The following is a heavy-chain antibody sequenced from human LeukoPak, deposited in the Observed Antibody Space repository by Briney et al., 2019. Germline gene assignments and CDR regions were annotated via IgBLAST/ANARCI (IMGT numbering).Heavy chain of an antibody. Sequence: GASVKVSCKASGYTFTSYGISWVRQAPGQGLEWMGWIDPNGGGTNYAQKFQGRVTMTRDTSISSAYMDLSRLRYDDTAVYYCARQKAAAGHFDYWGQGTLVTVSS. V-gene: IGHV1-2*02. CDR2: IDPNGGGT. D-gene: IGHD6-13*01. J-gene: IGHJ4*02. CDR3: ARQKAAAGHFDY. CDR1: GYTFTSYG.